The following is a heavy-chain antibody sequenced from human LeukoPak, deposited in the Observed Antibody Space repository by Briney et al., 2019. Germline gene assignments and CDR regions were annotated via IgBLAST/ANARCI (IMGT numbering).Heavy chain of an antibody. CDR2: INHSGST. CDR3: ARETKTYYYDSSGYYPYYYYYYMDV. CDR1: GASITSSNYY. D-gene: IGHD3-22*01. Sequence: PSETLSLTCAVSGASITSSNYYWSWIRQPPGKGLEWIGEINHSGSTNYNPSLKSRATISVDTSKNQFSLKLSSVTAADTAVYYCARETKTYYYDSSGYYPYYYYYYMDVWGKGTTVTVSS. V-gene: IGHV4-39*07. J-gene: IGHJ6*03.